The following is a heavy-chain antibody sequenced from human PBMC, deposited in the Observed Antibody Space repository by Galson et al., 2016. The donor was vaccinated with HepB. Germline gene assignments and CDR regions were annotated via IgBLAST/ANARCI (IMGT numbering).Heavy chain of an antibody. CDR1: GFAFTSYT. V-gene: IGHV3-21*01. Sequence: SLRLSCAASGFAFTSYTMNWVRQAPGKGLEWVSSISGSGTYMNYADSMKGRFTISRDNAKNVLFLQIKSLRVEDTAVYFCARERGLLASGYGLDVWGQGTTVTVSS. D-gene: IGHD3-16*02. CDR2: ISGSGTYM. CDR3: ARERGLLASGYGLDV. J-gene: IGHJ6*02.